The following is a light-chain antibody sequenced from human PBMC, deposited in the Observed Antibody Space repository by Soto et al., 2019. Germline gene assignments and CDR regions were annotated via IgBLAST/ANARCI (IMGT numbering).Light chain of an antibody. Sequence: SALTQPASVSGSPGQSISISCTGTSSDVGAYNFVSWYQQHPDKAPKLVIFDVNNRPSGVSNRFSGSKSGNTASLTISGLRAEDEADYYCTSYTSISTYVFGTGTKVTVL. J-gene: IGLJ1*01. CDR2: DVN. CDR3: TSYTSISTYV. CDR1: SSDVGAYNF. V-gene: IGLV2-14*01.